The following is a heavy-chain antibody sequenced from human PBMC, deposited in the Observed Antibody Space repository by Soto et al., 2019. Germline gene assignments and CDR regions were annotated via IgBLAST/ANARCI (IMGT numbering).Heavy chain of an antibody. CDR1: GFTFSTYL. Sequence: PGGSLRLSCAASGFTFSTYLMSWVRQAPGKGLEWIAYVSMDSDTIHYADSVKGRLTISRDDPENSLYLQMNSLRDEDTATYYCARLYYDYVWGQGTTVTVSS. CDR3: ARLYYDYV. V-gene: IGHV3-48*02. D-gene: IGHD3-3*01. J-gene: IGHJ6*02. CDR2: VSMDSDTI.